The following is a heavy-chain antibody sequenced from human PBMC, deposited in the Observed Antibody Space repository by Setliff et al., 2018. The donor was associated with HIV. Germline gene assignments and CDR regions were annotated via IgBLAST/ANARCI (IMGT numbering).Heavy chain of an antibody. J-gene: IGHJ4*02. D-gene: IGHD4-17*01. CDR1: DSGTYY. V-gene: IGHV4-4*07. CDR3: ARAAAGNTGPFDL. CDR2: VSSRGDT. Sequence: SETLSLTCTVYDSGTYYWSWIRQPAGKGLEWIGRVSSRGDTNYNPSLKSRVTMSVDTSKNQFSLKLTPVTASDTAVYYCARAAAGNTGPFDLWGQGSPVTVSS.